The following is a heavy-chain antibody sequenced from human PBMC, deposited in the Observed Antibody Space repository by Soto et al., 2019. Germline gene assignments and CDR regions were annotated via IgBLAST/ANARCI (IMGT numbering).Heavy chain of an antibody. CDR1: GFAFNNYG. Sequence: QVQLVESGGGVVQPGRSLRLSCAASGFAFNNYGMHWVRQAPGKGLEWVALIWHDGSNKGYADSVKGRFTISRDNSKKPLNLQINSLRVGDAAVYYCTRAAIRGELLEYWGQGTQVTVSS. CDR3: TRAAIRGELLEY. V-gene: IGHV3-33*01. D-gene: IGHD1-26*01. CDR2: IWHDGSNK. J-gene: IGHJ4*02.